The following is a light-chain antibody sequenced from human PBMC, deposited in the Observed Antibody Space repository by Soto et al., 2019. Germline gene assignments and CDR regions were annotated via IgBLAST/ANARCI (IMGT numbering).Light chain of an antibody. J-gene: IGKJ1*01. V-gene: IGKV1-5*03. CDR1: QSISSW. CDR3: QQDNDSPWT. CDR2: NAS. Sequence: DIQMTQSPATLSASVGDRVTITCRARQSISSWLAWYQQKPGKAPTVLIYNASTLQSGVPSRFSGGGSGTEFPLTVSSLQQDAVAIYYCQQDNDSPWTFGQGTKVVI.